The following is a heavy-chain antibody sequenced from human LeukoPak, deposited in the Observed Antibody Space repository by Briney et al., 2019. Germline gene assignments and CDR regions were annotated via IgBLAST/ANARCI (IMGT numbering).Heavy chain of an antibody. CDR3: ARGLPPRRNYDSSGYYSYYFDY. CDR2: ISGYNGHT. CDR1: GYTFTSYG. V-gene: IGHV1-18*01. D-gene: IGHD3-22*01. Sequence: ASVKVSCKASGYTFTSYGISRVRQAPGQGLEWMGWISGYNGHTKYAQKFQGRVTMTTDTSTSTAYMELRSLTSDDTAVFYCARGLPPRRNYDSSGYYSYYFDYWGQGTLVTVSS. J-gene: IGHJ4*02.